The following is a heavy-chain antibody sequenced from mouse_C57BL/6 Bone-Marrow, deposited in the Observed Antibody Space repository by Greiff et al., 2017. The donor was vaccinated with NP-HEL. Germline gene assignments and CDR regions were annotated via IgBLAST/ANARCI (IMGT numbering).Heavy chain of an antibody. Sequence: VKVVESGAELARPGASVKLSCKASGYTFTSYGISWVKQRTGQGLEWIGEIYPRSGNTYYNEKFKGKATLTADKSSSTAYMELRSLTSEDSAVYFCARWGLRRGYWGQGTTLTVSS. J-gene: IGHJ2*01. D-gene: IGHD2-2*01. CDR3: ARWGLRRGY. V-gene: IGHV1-81*01. CDR2: IYPRSGNT. CDR1: GYTFTSYG.